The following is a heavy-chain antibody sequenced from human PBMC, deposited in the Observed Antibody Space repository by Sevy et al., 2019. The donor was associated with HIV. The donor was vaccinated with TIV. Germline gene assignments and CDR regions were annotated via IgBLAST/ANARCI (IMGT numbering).Heavy chain of an antibody. V-gene: IGHV3-73*01. D-gene: IGHD2-8*01. CDR1: GFTFSGSA. CDR3: TRGYCTEGVCYNFDY. CDR2: IRSKANNYAT. J-gene: IGHJ4*02. Sequence: GGSLRLSCAASGFTFSGSAMHWIRQTSGEGLEWVGRIRSKANNYATTYAASVKGRFTISRDDSKKTAYLQMNSLKVEDTAVYYCTRGYCTEGVCYNFDYWGQGTLVTVSS.